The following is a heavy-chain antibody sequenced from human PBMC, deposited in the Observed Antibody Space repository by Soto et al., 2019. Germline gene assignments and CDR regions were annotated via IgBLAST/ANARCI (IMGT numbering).Heavy chain of an antibody. CDR2: IYHSGST. D-gene: IGHD3-10*01. CDR3: ARVISPMAPSDY. Sequence: SETLSLTCAVSGGSISSGNWWSWVRQPPGKGLEWIGEIYHSGSTNYNPPLKSRVTISVDKSKTQFSLRLSSVTAADTAVYYCARVISPMAPSDYWGQGTLVTVSS. J-gene: IGHJ4*02. CDR1: GGSISSGNW. V-gene: IGHV4-4*02.